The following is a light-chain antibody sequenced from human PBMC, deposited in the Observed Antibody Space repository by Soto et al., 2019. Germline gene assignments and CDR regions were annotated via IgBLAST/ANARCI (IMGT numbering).Light chain of an antibody. CDR1: SSDVGNYGL. Sequence: QSVLTQPASVSGSPGQSITISCTGTSSDVGNYGLVSWYQQLPGKAPKFILYEGSKRPSGVSNRFSGSKSGNTASLTISGLQAEDEADYYCCSYAGSSTYVFGTGTKSPS. J-gene: IGLJ1*01. CDR3: CSYAGSSTYV. CDR2: EGS. V-gene: IGLV2-23*01.